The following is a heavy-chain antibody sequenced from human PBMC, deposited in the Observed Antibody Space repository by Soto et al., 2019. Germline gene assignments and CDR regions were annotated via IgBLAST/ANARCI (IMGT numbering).Heavy chain of an antibody. V-gene: IGHV3-23*01. Sequence: EVQLLESGGGLVQPGGSLRLSCAASGFTFSSYAMSWVRQAPGKGLEWVSAISGSGGSTYYADSVKGRFTISRDNSKNTLYLQMNSLRVEDTAVYYCAKDLAGGYSGYGHWYFDLWGRGTLVTVSS. CDR2: ISGSGGST. CDR3: AKDLAGGYSGYGHWYFDL. D-gene: IGHD5-12*01. CDR1: GFTFSSYA. J-gene: IGHJ2*01.